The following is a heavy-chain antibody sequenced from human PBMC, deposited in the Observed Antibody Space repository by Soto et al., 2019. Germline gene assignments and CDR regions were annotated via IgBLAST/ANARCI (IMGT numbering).Heavy chain of an antibody. CDR3: ARNLEDSTRPVHCFSYKWLDT. CDR2: ITFRGVT. V-gene: IGHV4-34*01. J-gene: IGHJ5*02. CDR1: GDSLSGYA. Sequence: SETLSLTCDVHGDSLSGYAWSWIRQPPGKGLEWIGEITFRGVTNYHPSLKSRLSMSVDTSKNRISLNVSSVTAADTALYFCARNLEDSTRPVHCFSYKWLDTWGPGTLVTVSS. D-gene: IGHD2-21*02.